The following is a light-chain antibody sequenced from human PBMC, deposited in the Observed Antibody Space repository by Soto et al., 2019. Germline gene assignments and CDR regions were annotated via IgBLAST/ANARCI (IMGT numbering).Light chain of an antibody. CDR2: DVT. CDR1: SSDVGGYNY. J-gene: IGLJ1*01. CDR3: SSYSLITTRV. Sequence: QSALTQPASVSGSPGQSITISCTGTSSDVGGYNYVSWYQQHPGRAPKLIIYDVTNRPSGVSHRFSGSKSGNTASLTISGLQAEDEANDYCSSYSLITTRVFGTGTKLTVL. V-gene: IGLV2-14*01.